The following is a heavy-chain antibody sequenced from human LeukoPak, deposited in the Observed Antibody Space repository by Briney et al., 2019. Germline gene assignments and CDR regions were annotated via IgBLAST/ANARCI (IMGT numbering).Heavy chain of an antibody. D-gene: IGHD6-19*01. CDR1: GGSFSGYY. Sequence: SETLSLTCAVYGGSFSGYYWSWIRQPPGKGLEWIGEINHSGSTNYNPSLKSRVTISVDTSKNQFSLKLSSVTAADTAVYYCARGRSNSSGWYYFDYWGQGTLVTVS. CDR2: INHSGST. J-gene: IGHJ4*02. V-gene: IGHV4-34*01. CDR3: ARGRSNSSGWYYFDY.